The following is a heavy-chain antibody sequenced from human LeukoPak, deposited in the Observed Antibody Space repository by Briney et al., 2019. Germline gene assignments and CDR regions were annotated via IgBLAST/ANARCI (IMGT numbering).Heavy chain of an antibody. V-gene: IGHV3-15*07. D-gene: IGHD3-22*01. J-gene: IGHJ4*02. CDR3: TTDQGYYDSSGYYYPYYFDY. CDR2: IKSKTDGGTT. Sequence: KTGGSLRLSCAASGFTFSNAWMNWARQAPGKGLEWVGRIKSKTDGGTTDYAAPVKGRFTISRDDSKNTLYLQMNSLKTEDTAVYYCTTDQGYYDSSGYYYPYYFDYWGQGTLVTVSS. CDR1: GFTFSNAW.